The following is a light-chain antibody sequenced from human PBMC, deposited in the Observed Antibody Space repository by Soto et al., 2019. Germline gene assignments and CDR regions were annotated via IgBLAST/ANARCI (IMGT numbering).Light chain of an antibody. J-gene: IGKJ5*01. CDR3: QQSYSTPIT. CDR2: AAS. CDR1: HDISTY. V-gene: IGKV1-39*01. Sequence: DIPLTQSPSLLSASVGDRVTITCRASHDISTYLAWYQQKPGKAPKLLIYAASSLQSGVPSRFSGSGSGTDFTLTISSLQPEDFATYYCQQSYSTPITFGQGTRLEIK.